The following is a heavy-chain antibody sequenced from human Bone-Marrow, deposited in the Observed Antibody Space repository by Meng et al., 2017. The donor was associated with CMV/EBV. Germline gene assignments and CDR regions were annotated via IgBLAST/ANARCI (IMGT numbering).Heavy chain of an antibody. CDR3: TRSYTTSRDYYFDY. CDR1: GFTFSDYP. Sequence: GGSLRLSCGGSGFTFSDYPMSWVRQAPGKGLEWVSGISGSGGATYYADSVKGRFTMSRDNSKNTLYLQMNSLRAEDTAAYYCTRSYTTSRDYYFDYWGQGTLVTVSS. D-gene: IGHD3-10*01. V-gene: IGHV3-23*01. CDR2: ISGSGGAT. J-gene: IGHJ4*02.